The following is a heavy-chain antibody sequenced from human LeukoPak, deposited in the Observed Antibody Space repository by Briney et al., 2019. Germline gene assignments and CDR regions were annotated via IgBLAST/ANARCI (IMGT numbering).Heavy chain of an antibody. CDR3: AKEVAIPVAVDAFER. Sequence: PGGSLRLSCAASGFTFNSYAMSWLRQAPGKGLEWVSAISARGGTTYYADSVKGRFTISRDNSKNTLYLQMNSLGAEDTAVYYCAKEVAIPVAVDAFERWGQGTLVTVSS. J-gene: IGHJ3*02. V-gene: IGHV3-23*01. D-gene: IGHD6-19*01. CDR1: GFTFNSYA. CDR2: ISARGGTT.